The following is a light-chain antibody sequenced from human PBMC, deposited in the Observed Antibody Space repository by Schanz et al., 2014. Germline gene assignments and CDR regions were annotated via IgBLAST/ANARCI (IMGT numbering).Light chain of an antibody. V-gene: IGLV2-8*01. CDR1: SSDVGGYNY. CDR2: DVS. J-gene: IGLJ2*01. CDR3: SSYTVTSTLV. Sequence: QSALTQPPSASGSPGQSVAISCTGTSSDVGGYNYVSWYQQHPGKAPRLMIFDVSKRPSGVPDRFSGSKSGNTASLTVSGLQAEDEADFYCSSYTVTSTLVFGGGTKLTVL.